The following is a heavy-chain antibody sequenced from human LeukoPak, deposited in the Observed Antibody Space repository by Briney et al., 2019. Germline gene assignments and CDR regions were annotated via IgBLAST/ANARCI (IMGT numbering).Heavy chain of an antibody. D-gene: IGHD2-2*01. J-gene: IGHJ6*04. CDR1: GFTFSSYS. CDR3: AAHEKGYCSSTSCTNYYYYGMDV. CDR2: ISGSSSYI. V-gene: IGHV3-21*01. Sequence: GGSLRLSCAASGFTFSSYSMNWVRQAPGKGLERVSSISGSSSYIYYADSVKGRFTISRDNAKNSLYLQMNSLRAEDTAVYYCAAHEKGYCSSTSCTNYYYYGMDVWGKGTTVTVSS.